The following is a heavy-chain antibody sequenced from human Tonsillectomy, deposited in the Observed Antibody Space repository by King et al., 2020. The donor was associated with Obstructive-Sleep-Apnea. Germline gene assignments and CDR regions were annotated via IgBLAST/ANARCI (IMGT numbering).Heavy chain of an antibody. Sequence: QLVQSRAEVKKPGESLKISCKGSGYSFTSYWIGWVRQMPGKGLEWMGIIYPGDSDTRYSPSFQGQVTISADKSISTAYLQWSSLKASDTAMYYCAKGVLPAAFGSGFDYWGQGTLVTVSS. J-gene: IGHJ4*02. D-gene: IGHD2-2*01. V-gene: IGHV5-51*01. CDR2: IYPGDSDT. CDR1: GYSFTSYW. CDR3: AKGVLPAAFGSGFDY.